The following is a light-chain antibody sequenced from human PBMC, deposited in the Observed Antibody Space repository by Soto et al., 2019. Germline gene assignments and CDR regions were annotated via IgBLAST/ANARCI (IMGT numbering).Light chain of an antibody. J-gene: IGKJ2*01. CDR3: QQYYRPPPT. CDR1: QSVLYSSNNKNY. V-gene: IGKV4-1*01. CDR2: WAS. Sequence: DIVMTQSPDSLAVSLGERATINCKSSQSVLYSSNNKNYLAWYQQKPGQPPKLLISWASTRDSGVPDRFSGSGSGTDFTLTISSLQAEDVAVYYCQQYYRPPPTFGQGTKLEIK.